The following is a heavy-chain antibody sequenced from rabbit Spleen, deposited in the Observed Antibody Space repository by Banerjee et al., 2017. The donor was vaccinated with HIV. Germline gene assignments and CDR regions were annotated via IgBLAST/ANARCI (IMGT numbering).Heavy chain of an antibody. V-gene: IGHV1S40*01. Sequence: QSLEESGGDLVKPGASLTLTCTVSGFSFNSTYYMCWVRQAPGKGLEWIACIYGGSSGRTDDATWAKGRFTVSKTSSTTVTLLMTSLTAADTATYFCARTLSDDDYGDVDIYYYFDLWGPGTLVTVS. CDR3: ARTLSDDDYGDVDIYYYFDL. CDR2: IYGGSSGRT. CDR1: GFSFNSTYY. D-gene: IGHD2-1*01. J-gene: IGHJ4*01.